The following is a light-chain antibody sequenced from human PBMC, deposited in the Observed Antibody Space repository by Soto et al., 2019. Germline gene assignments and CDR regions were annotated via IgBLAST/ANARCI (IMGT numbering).Light chain of an antibody. CDR3: QQYGSSPRT. J-gene: IGKJ5*01. CDR1: QSVTSSS. V-gene: IGKV3-20*01. CDR2: GAS. Sequence: VLTHSTGTLPLSQGACTSLSCSSSQSVTSSSLAWYQQKVGRAPRVLIYGASNRATGIPDRFSGSGSGTDFTLTITRLEPEDFAVYYCQQYGSSPRTFGQGTRLEIK.